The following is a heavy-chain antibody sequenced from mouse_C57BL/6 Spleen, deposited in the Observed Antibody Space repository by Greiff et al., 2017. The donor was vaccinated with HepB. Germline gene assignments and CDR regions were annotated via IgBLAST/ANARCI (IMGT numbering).Heavy chain of an antibody. Sequence: EVKLVESGGGLVQPGGSLKLSCAASGFTFSDYYMYWVRQTPEKRLEWVAYISNGGGSTYYPDTVKGRFTISRDNAKNTLYLQMSRLKSEDTAVYYCARHRWLLRPSYWYFDVWGTGTTVTVSS. CDR2: ISNGGGST. V-gene: IGHV5-12*01. CDR3: ARHRWLLRPSYWYFDV. CDR1: GFTFSDYY. D-gene: IGHD2-3*01. J-gene: IGHJ1*03.